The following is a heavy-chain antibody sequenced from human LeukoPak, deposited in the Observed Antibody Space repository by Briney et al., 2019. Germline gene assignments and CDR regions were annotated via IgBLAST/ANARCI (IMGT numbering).Heavy chain of an antibody. D-gene: IGHD6-13*01. Sequence: GGSLRLSCAASGFTFSSYAMSWVRQAPGKGLEWVSAISGSGGSTYYADSVKGRFTISRDNSKNTLYLQMNSLRAEDTAVYYCAKAPLLSSSWYRDWFDPWGQGTLVTVSS. J-gene: IGHJ5*02. CDR2: ISGSGGST. V-gene: IGHV3-23*01. CDR3: AKAPLLSSSWYRDWFDP. CDR1: GFTFSSYA.